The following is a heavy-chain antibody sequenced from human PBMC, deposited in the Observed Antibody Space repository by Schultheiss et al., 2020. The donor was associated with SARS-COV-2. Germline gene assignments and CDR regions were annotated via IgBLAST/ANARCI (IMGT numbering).Heavy chain of an antibody. CDR2: MNPNSGNT. Sequence: ASVKVSCKASGYTFTSYDINWVRQATGQGLEWMGWMNPNSGNTGYAQKFQGRVTMTRNTSISTAYMELSSLRSEDTAVYYCARRTEWELPAGLNWFDPWGQGTLVTVSS. J-gene: IGHJ5*02. V-gene: IGHV1-8*01. CDR3: ARRTEWELPAGLNWFDP. CDR1: GYTFTSYD. D-gene: IGHD1-26*01.